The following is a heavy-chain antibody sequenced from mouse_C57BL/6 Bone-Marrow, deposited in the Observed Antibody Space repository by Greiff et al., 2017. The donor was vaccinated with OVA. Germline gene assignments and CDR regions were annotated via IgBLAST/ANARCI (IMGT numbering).Heavy chain of an antibody. CDR3: TTYYGRDY. CDR2: IDPENGDT. J-gene: IGHJ4*01. CDR1: GFNIKDDY. V-gene: IGHV14-4*01. Sequence: VQLQQSGAELVRPGASVKLSCTASGFNIKDDYMHWVKQRPEQGLEWIGWIDPENGDTEYASKFQGKATITADTSSNTAYLQLSSLTSEDTAVYYCTTYYGRDYWGQGTSVTVSS.